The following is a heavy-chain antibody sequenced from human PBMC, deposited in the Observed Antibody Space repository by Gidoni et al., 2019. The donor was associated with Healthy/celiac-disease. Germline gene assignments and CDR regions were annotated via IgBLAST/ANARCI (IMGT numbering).Heavy chain of an antibody. V-gene: IGHV2-70*01. J-gene: IGHJ3*02. D-gene: IGHD1-1*01. CDR1: WFSLSTSGMC. Sequence: QVTLRESGPALVKPTQTLTLTCTFSWFSLSTSGMCVSWIRQPPGKALEWLALIDWDDDKYYSTSLKTRLTISKDTSKNQVVLTMTNMDAVDTATYYCARKATTGAPDAFDIWGQGTMVTVSS. CDR2: IDWDDDK. CDR3: ARKATTGAPDAFDI.